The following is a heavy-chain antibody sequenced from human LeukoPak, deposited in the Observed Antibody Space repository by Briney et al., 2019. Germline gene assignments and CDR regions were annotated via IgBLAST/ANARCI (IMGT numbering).Heavy chain of an antibody. CDR2: ISGSGGST. CDR1: GFTFSSYA. CDR3: ARNRKAAASSSTAFDI. Sequence: PGGSLRLSCAASGFTFSSYAMSWVRQAPGKGLEWVSAISGSGGSTYYADSVKGRFTISRDNAKNTLYLQMNSLRAEDTALYYCARNRKAAASSSTAFDIWGQGTMVTVSS. D-gene: IGHD6-13*01. J-gene: IGHJ3*02. V-gene: IGHV3-23*01.